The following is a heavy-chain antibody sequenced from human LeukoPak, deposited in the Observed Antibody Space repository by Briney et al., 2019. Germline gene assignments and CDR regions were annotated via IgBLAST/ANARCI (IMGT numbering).Heavy chain of an antibody. CDR3: AKVESGYSYGRTYYFDY. V-gene: IGHV3-23*01. Sequence: GGSLRLSCAASGFTFDDYGMSWVRQAPGKGLEWVSAISGSGGSTYYVDSVKGRFTISRDNSKNTLYLQMNSLRAEDTAVYYCAKVESGYSYGRTYYFDYWGQGTLVTVSS. J-gene: IGHJ4*02. CDR2: ISGSGGST. D-gene: IGHD5-18*01. CDR1: GFTFDDYG.